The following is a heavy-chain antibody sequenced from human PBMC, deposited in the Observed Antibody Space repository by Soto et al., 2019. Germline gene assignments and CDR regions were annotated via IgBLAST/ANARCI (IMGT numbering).Heavy chain of an antibody. V-gene: IGHV3-30*18. D-gene: IGHD2-2*01. CDR2: ISYDGSNK. Sequence: PXGALKLSCAASGFTFSSYGMHWVRQAPGKGLEWVAVISYDGSNKYYADSVKGRFTISRDNSKNTLYLQMNSLRAEDTAVYYCAKLPGARTKRYCSSTSCYSLWFDTWGQETLLTSPQ. CDR3: AKLPGARTKRYCSSTSCYSLWFDT. J-gene: IGHJ5*02. CDR1: GFTFSSYG.